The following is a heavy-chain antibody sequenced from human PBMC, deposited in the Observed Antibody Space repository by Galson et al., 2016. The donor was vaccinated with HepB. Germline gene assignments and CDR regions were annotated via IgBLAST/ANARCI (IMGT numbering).Heavy chain of an antibody. J-gene: IGHJ4*02. CDR3: ARSLNYSNYVN. CDR1: GYTFTNHW. D-gene: IGHD4-11*01. V-gene: IGHV5-51*01. CDR2: IYPGHSET. Sequence: QSGAEVKKPGESLKISCTTSGYTFTNHWIGWVRQMSGKGLEWMGIIYPGHSETRYSPSFEGQVTISADKSVGTAFLQWSSLKTSDTAIYFCARSLNYSNYVNWGQGTPVTVSS.